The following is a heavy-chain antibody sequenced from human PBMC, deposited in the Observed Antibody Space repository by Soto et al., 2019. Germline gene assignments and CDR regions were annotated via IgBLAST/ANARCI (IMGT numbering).Heavy chain of an antibody. CDR3: AKDQLIAVAGTGDY. Sequence: GGSLRLSCAASGFTFSSYAMSWVRQAPGKGLEWVSAISGSGGSTYYADSVKGRFTISRDNSKNTLYLQMNSLRAEDTAVYYCAKDQLIAVAGTGDYWGQGTLVTVSS. D-gene: IGHD6-19*01. V-gene: IGHV3-23*01. J-gene: IGHJ4*02. CDR1: GFTFSSYA. CDR2: ISGSGGST.